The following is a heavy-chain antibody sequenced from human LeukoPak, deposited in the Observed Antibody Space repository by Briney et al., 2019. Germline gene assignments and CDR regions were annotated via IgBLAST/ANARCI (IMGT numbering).Heavy chain of an antibody. CDR1: GFTFSDYY. V-gene: IGHV3-11*01. J-gene: IGHJ4*02. Sequence: RPGGSLRLSCAASGFTFSDYYMSWIRQAPGKGLEWVSYISSSGSTIYYADSVKGRFTISRDNAKNSLYLQMNSLRGEDTAVYYCAKDHRDFGVVIKSLGYWGQGTLVTVSS. D-gene: IGHD3-3*01. CDR3: AKDHRDFGVVIKSLGY. CDR2: ISSSGSTI.